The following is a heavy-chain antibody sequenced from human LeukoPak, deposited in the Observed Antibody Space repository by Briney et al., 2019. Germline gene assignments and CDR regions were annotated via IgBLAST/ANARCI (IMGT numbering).Heavy chain of an antibody. CDR2: IWYDGSNK. D-gene: IGHD3-22*01. CDR3: ARDHDSSGYYENYFDY. CDR1: GFTFSSYG. J-gene: IGHJ4*02. Sequence: GGSLRLSCAASGFTFSSYGMHWVRQAPGKGLEWVAVIWYDGSNKYYADSVKGRFTISRDNSKNTLYLQMNSLRAEDTAVYYCARDHDSSGYYENYFDYWGQGTLVTVSS. V-gene: IGHV3-33*01.